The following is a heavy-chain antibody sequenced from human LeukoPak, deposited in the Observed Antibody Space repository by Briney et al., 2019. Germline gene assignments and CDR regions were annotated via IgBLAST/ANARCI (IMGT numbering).Heavy chain of an antibody. V-gene: IGHV3-21*01. J-gene: IGHJ4*02. CDR2: ISTGSSYI. Sequence: GGSLRLSCAASGFTFSTYTMNWVRQAPGKGLEWVSSISTGSSYIHYADSVKGRFTISRDNAKNSLYLQMNSLRAEDTAVYYCARSQSGSYSDYWGQGTLVTVSS. CDR3: ARSQSGSYSDY. D-gene: IGHD1-26*01. CDR1: GFTFSTYT.